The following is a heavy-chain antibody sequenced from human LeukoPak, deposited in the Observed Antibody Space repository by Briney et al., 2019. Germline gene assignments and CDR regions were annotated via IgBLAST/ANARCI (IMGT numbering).Heavy chain of an antibody. CDR1: GFTFSSYW. Sequence: GGSLRLSCAASGFTFSSYWMHWVRQAPGKGLVWVSRINSDGSSTSYADSVKGRFTISRDNAKNTLYLQMNSLRDEDTAVYYCARDAVQRGYSSGFDYWGQGTLVTVSS. CDR3: ARDAVQRGYSSGFDY. V-gene: IGHV3-74*01. CDR2: INSDGSST. J-gene: IGHJ4*02. D-gene: IGHD6-25*01.